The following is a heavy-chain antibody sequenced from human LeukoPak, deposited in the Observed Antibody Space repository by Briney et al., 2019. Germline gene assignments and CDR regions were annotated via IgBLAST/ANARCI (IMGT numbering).Heavy chain of an antibody. CDR1: GFTFSSYG. CDR3: AKDSRGYCSGGSCYPFDY. J-gene: IGHJ4*02. CDR2: ISGSGGST. V-gene: IGHV3-23*01. D-gene: IGHD2-15*01. Sequence: GGTLRLSCAASGFTFSSYGMSWVRQAPGKGLEWVSAISGSGGSTYYADSVKGRFTISRDNSKNTLYLQMNSLRAEDTAVYYCAKDSRGYCSGGSCYPFDYWGQGTLVTVSS.